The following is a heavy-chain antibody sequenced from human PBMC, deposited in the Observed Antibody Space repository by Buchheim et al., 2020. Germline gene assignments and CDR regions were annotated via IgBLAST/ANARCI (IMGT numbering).Heavy chain of an antibody. CDR3: AKGYYDSSGSFFKRTPYFDY. Sequence: EVQLLESGGGLVQPGGSLRLSCAASRFTFSSYAMSWVRQAPGKGLEWVSAISGYGDSTYYADSVKGRFTISRDNSKNTLYLQMNSLRAEDTAVYYCAKGYYDSSGSFFKRTPYFDYWGQGTL. CDR2: ISGYGDST. V-gene: IGHV3-23*01. D-gene: IGHD3-22*01. J-gene: IGHJ4*02. CDR1: RFTFSSYA.